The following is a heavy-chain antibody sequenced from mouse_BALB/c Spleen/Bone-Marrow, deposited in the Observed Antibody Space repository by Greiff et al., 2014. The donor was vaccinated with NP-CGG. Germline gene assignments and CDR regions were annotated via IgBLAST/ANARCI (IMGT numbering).Heavy chain of an antibody. CDR1: GYTFTSYV. V-gene: IGHV1-14*01. CDR2: INPYNDGT. Sequence: VQLKESGPELVKPGVSVKMSCKASGYTFTSYVIHWVKQKPGQGLEWIGYINPYNDGTKYNEKFKGKATLTSDKSSSTAYMELSSLTSEDSAVYYCARGGYYGTSLYWYFDVWGAGTTVTVSS. CDR3: ARGGYYGTSLYWYFDV. J-gene: IGHJ1*01. D-gene: IGHD1-1*01.